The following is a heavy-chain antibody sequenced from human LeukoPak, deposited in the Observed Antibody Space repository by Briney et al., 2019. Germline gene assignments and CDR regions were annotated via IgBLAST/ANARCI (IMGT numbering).Heavy chain of an antibody. CDR3: ARPGWRWNYGKLLVDY. CDR1: GYSFTSYW. J-gene: IGHJ4*02. D-gene: IGHD1-7*01. V-gene: IGHV5-10-1*01. Sequence: KNGESLKISCKGSGYSFTSYWISWVRQMPGKGLEWMGRIDPSDSYTNYSPSFQGHVTISADKSISTAYLQWSSLKASDTAMYYCARPGWRWNYGKLLVDYWGQGTLVTVSS. CDR2: IDPSDSYT.